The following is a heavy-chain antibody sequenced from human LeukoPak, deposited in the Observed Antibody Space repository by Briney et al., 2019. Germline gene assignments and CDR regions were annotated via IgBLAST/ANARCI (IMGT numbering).Heavy chain of an antibody. J-gene: IGHJ4*02. D-gene: IGHD2-2*01. CDR2: ISYDGSNK. V-gene: IGHV3-30-3*01. CDR1: GFTFSSYA. CDR3: ARDKGPAAIDY. Sequence: GGSLRLSCAASGFTFSSYAMHWVRQAPGKGLEWVAVISYDGSNKYYADSVKGRFTIPRDNSKNTLYLQMNSLRAEDTAVYYCARDKGPAAIDYWGQGTLVTVSS.